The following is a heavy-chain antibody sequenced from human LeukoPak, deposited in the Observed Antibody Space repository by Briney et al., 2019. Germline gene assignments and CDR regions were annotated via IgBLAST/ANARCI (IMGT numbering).Heavy chain of an antibody. D-gene: IGHD3-22*01. Sequence: ASVKVSCKASGYTFTSYAMHWVRQAPGQRLEWMGWINAGNGNTKYSQKFQGRVTITRDTSASTAYMELSSLRSEDTAVYYCARGLRIYDSSGYEVDYWGQGTLVTVSS. V-gene: IGHV1-3*01. CDR1: GYTFTSYA. CDR2: INAGNGNT. J-gene: IGHJ4*02. CDR3: ARGLRIYDSSGYEVDY.